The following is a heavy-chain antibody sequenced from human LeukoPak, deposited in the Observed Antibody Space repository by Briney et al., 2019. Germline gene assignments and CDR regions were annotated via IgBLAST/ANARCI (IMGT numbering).Heavy chain of an antibody. Sequence: ASVKVSCKASGYTFTGYYMHWVRQAPGQGLEWMGRINPNSYGTNYAQKFQGRVTMTRDTSISTAYMELSRLRSDDTAVYYCARDPGAAAYSFDYWGQGTLVTVSS. CDR1: GYTFTGYY. D-gene: IGHD6-13*01. V-gene: IGHV1-2*06. CDR3: ARDPGAAAYSFDY. CDR2: INPNSYGT. J-gene: IGHJ4*02.